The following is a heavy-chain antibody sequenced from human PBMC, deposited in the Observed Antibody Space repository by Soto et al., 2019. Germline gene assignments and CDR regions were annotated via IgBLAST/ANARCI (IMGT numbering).Heavy chain of an antibody. CDR2: ISYDGSNK. J-gene: IGHJ6*02. CDR3: ASGGFGWLTYYYYYGMDV. V-gene: IGHV3-30-3*01. D-gene: IGHD2-15*01. Sequence: QVQLVESGGGVVQPGRSLRLSCAASGFTFSSYAMHWVRQAPGKGLEWVAVISYDGSNKYYADSVKGRFTISRDNSKNSLYLQMNRLRAEDTAVYYCASGGFGWLTYYYYYGMDVWGQGTTVTVSS. CDR1: GFTFSSYA.